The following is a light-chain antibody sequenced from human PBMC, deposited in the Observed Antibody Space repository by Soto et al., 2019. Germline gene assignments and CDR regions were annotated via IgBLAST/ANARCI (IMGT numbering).Light chain of an antibody. CDR1: SSNIGSHT. V-gene: IGLV1-44*01. Sequence: QAVVTQPPSASGTPGQTIAISCSGGSSNIGSHTVNWYQQLPGTAPRLLIYSNTQRPSGVPDRFSGSKSGTSASLAISGLQSEYEGDYYCEAWDDSLKGVVFGGGTKLNVL. CDR3: EAWDDSLKGVV. CDR2: SNT. J-gene: IGLJ2*01.